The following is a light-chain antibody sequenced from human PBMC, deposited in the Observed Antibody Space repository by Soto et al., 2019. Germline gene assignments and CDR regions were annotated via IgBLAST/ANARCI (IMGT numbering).Light chain of an antibody. CDR1: QSVINH. V-gene: IGKV1-39*01. J-gene: IGKJ2*01. Sequence: IQMIQSPSSLSASIGDRVTITCRASQSVINHLNWYQQKPGEAPKLLIYAADTLQNGVPSRFSGSGSGTDFTLTISSLQPEDFATYYCQQSYSTLYTFGQGTKLEI. CDR3: QQSYSTLYT. CDR2: AAD.